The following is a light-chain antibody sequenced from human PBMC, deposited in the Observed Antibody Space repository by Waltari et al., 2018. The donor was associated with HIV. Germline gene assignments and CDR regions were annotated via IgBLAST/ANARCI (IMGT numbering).Light chain of an antibody. CDR3: AAWDDSLSGLVV. CDR2: RNN. Sequence: SVLTQPPSASGTPGQRVTISCSGSSSTIGSNYVYWYQQLPGTAPKLLIYRNNQRPSGVPDRFSGSKSGTSASLAISGLRSEDEADYYCAAWDDSLSGLVVFGGGTKLTVL. J-gene: IGLJ2*01. CDR1: SSTIGSNY. V-gene: IGLV1-47*01.